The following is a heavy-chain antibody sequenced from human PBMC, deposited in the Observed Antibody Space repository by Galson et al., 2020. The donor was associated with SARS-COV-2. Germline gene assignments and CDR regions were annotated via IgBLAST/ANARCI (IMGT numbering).Heavy chain of an antibody. CDR2: ISYDGSNK. CDR1: GFTFSSYA. D-gene: IGHD3-9*01. Sequence: GESLKISCAASGFTFSSYAMHWVRQAPGKGLEWVAVISYDGSNKYYADSVKGRFTISRDNSKNTLYLQMNSLRAEDTAVYYCARDLEYYDILTGYLSPPLGDYYYGMDVWGQGTTVIVSS. J-gene: IGHJ6*02. CDR3: ARDLEYYDILTGYLSPPLGDYYYGMDV. V-gene: IGHV3-30-3*01.